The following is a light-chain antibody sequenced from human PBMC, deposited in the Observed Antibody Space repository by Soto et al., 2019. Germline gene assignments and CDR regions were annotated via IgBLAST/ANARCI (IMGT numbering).Light chain of an antibody. CDR1: SSNIGAGYD. CDR2: DNN. V-gene: IGLV1-40*01. CDR3: QSYDSRSWV. Sequence: QSALTQPPSVSGAPGQRVTISCTGSSSNIGAGYDVHWYQQFPRTAPKLLIYDNNNRPSGVPDRFSGSKSGTSASLAITGLQAEDEADYYCQSYDSRSWVFGGGTKLTVL. J-gene: IGLJ3*02.